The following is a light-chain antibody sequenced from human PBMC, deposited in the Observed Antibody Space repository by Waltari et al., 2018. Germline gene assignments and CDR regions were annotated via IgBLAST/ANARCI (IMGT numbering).Light chain of an antibody. CDR2: VTS. CDR3: QQYHEWPYT. J-gene: IGKJ2*01. V-gene: IGKV3-15*01. CDR1: QSVGKD. Sequence: MTQSPGTLYMSPGERATLSCRATQSVGKDVAWYQHRPGQTPRLLIYVTSSTGTGVPARFSGSGSGTEFTLTISSLQSEDFAIYYCQQYHEWPYTFGQGTRVEIK.